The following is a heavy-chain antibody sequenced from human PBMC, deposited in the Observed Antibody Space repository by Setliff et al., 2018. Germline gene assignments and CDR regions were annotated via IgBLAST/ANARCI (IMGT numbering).Heavy chain of an antibody. J-gene: IGHJ6*03. CDR2: IIPIFGTA. D-gene: IGHD3-3*01. CDR3: ARGWGVITIFGMDYYMDV. Sequence: ASVKVSCKASGGTFSSYAISWVRQAPGQGLEWMGKIIPIFGTANYAQKFQGRVTIIADKSTSTAYMELSSLRSEDTAVYYCARGWGVITIFGMDYYMDVWGKGTKVTVSS. V-gene: IGHV1-69*06. CDR1: GGTFSSYA.